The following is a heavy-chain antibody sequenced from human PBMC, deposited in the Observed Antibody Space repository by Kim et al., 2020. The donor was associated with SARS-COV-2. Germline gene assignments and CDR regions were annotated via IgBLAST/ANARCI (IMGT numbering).Heavy chain of an antibody. Sequence: SETLSLTCAVYGGSFSGYYWSWIRQPPGKGLEWIGEINHSGSTNYNPSLKSRVTISVDTSKNQFSLKLSSVTAADTAVYYCARGPGGVRSLLFDYWGQGTLVTVSS. V-gene: IGHV4-34*01. J-gene: IGHJ4*02. CDR1: GGSFSGYY. CDR2: INHSGST. D-gene: IGHD3-16*01. CDR3: ARGPGGVRSLLFDY.